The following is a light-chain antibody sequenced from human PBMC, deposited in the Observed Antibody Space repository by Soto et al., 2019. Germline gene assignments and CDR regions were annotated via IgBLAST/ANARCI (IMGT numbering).Light chain of an antibody. CDR3: QQYNNWPPTWT. CDR2: AAS. V-gene: IGKV3-20*01. Sequence: EIVLTQSPGTLSLSPGERATLSCRASQSVSANFVAWYQQKPGQPPRLFIFAASCSAAGIPDRLSGSGSGTDFTLTISSLQXEXFAVFYCQQYNNWPPTWTFGQGTKVDIK. J-gene: IGKJ1*01. CDR1: QSVSANF.